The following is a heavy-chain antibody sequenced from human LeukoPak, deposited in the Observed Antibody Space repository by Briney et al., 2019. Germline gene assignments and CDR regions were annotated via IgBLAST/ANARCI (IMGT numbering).Heavy chain of an antibody. V-gene: IGHV1-69*02. CDR3: ASGIVVVPTAYYYYYYYMDV. CDR2: IIPILGIA. Sequence: SVKVSCKASGGTFSSYTISWVRQAPGQGLEWMGRIIPILGIANYAQKFQGRVTITADKSTSTAYMELSSLRSEDTAVYYCASGIVVVPTAYYYYYYYMDVWGKGTTVTVSS. D-gene: IGHD2-2*01. J-gene: IGHJ6*03. CDR1: GGTFSSYT.